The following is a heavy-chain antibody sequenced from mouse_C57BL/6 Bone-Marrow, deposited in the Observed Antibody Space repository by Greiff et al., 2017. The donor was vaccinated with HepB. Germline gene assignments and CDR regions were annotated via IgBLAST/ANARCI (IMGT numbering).Heavy chain of an antibody. CDR1: GYTFTDYY. V-gene: IGHV1-76*01. CDR2: IYPGSGNT. J-gene: IGHJ4*01. CDR3: ARWEGYYGRDYAMDY. D-gene: IGHD1-1*01. Sequence: QVQLKESGAELVRPGASVKLSCKASGYTFTDYYINWVKQRPGQGLEWIARIYPGSGNTYYNEKFKGKATLTAEKSSSTAYMQLSSLTSEDSAVYFCARWEGYYGRDYAMDYWGQGTSVTVSS.